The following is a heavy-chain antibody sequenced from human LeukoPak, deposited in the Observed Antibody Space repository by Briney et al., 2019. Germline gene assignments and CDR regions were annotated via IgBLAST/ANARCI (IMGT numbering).Heavy chain of an antibody. Sequence: SETLSLTCTVSGGYISSYYWSWIRQPPGKGVEWIGYIFNSGSTNDNPSLKSRVTISVDTSKNQFSLKLSSVTAADTAVYFCALGDCSSTSCYVFDYWGQGTLVTVSS. V-gene: IGHV4-59*01. CDR2: IFNSGST. J-gene: IGHJ4*02. D-gene: IGHD2-2*01. CDR3: ALGDCSSTSCYVFDY. CDR1: GGYISSYY.